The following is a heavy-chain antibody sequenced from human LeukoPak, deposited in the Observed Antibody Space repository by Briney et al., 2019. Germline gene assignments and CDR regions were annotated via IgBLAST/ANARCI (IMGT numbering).Heavy chain of an antibody. CDR3: ARKYGGYERWFDP. V-gene: IGHV1-46*01. J-gene: IGHJ5*02. CDR1: GYXFTSYY. Sequence: GASVKVSCKASGYXFTSYYIHWVRQAPGQGLEWMGLINPSGGSTSYAQKFQGRGTMTRDTSTSTVYMELSSLRSEDTAVYYCARKYGGYERWFDPWGQGTLVTVSP. CDR2: INPSGGST. D-gene: IGHD5-12*01.